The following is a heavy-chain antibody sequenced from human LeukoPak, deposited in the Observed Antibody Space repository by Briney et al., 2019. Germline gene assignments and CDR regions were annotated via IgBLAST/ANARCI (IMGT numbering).Heavy chain of an antibody. CDR2: ISWNSGSI. Sequence: PGGSLRLSCAASGFTFSSCAMSWVRQAPGKGLEWVSGISWNSGSIGYADSEKGRFTISRDNAKNSLNLQMNSLRVEDTALYYCAKDIGSSSWYFDYWGQGTLVTVSS. V-gene: IGHV3-9*01. CDR3: AKDIGSSSWYFDY. D-gene: IGHD6-13*01. CDR1: GFTFSSCA. J-gene: IGHJ4*02.